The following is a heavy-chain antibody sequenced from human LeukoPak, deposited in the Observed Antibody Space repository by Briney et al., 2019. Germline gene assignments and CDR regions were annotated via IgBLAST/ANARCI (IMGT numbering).Heavy chain of an antibody. CDR1: GFTFSSYA. J-gene: IGHJ4*02. V-gene: IGHV3-23*01. CDR2: ISGSGSST. D-gene: IGHD4-17*01. CDR3: AKDRRRTTVTSFDY. Sequence: PGGSLRLSCAASGFTFSSYAMSWVRQAPGKGLEWVSAISGSGSSTYYVDSVKGRLTISRDNSKNTLYLQMNNLRAEDTALYYCAKDRRRTTVTSFDYWGQGTLVTVSS.